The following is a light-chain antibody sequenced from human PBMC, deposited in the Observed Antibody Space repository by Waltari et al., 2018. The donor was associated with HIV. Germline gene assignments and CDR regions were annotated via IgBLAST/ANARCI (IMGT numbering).Light chain of an antibody. Sequence: QAVVTQEPSLTVSPGGIVTLTCGSSTGAVTSEHHPYWFQQTPGQAPRTLIYDTSNKHSWTPARFSGSLLGGKAALTLSGAQPEDEAEYYCLLSYVGARVFGGGTKLTVL. CDR3: LLSYVGARV. CDR2: DTS. J-gene: IGLJ2*01. CDR1: TGAVTSEHH. V-gene: IGLV7-46*01.